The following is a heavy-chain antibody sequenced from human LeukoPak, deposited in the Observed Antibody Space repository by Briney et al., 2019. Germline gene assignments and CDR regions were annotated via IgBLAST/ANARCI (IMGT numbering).Heavy chain of an antibody. CDR2: IRYDGSNK. CDR1: GFTFSSYG. V-gene: IGHV3-30*02. D-gene: IGHD5-24*01. J-gene: IGHJ4*02. Sequence: GGSLRLSCAASGFTFSSYGMHWVRQAPGKGLEWVAFIRYDGSNKYYADSVKGRFTISRDNSKNTLYLQMNSLRAEDTAVYYCASLGSKDGYNSFDYWGQGTLVTVSS. CDR3: ASLGSKDGYNSFDY.